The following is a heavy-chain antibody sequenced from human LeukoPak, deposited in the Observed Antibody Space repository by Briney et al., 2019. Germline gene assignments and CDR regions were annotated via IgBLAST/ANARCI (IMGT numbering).Heavy chain of an antibody. CDR2: IWYDGSNK. J-gene: IGHJ5*02. Sequence: PGGSLRLSCAASGFTFSSYGMHWDRQAPGKGLEWVAVIWYDGSNKYYADSVKGRFTISRDNSKNTLYLRMNSLRAEDTAVYYCARHPEIGCTNGVCYHGNWFDPWGQGTLVTVSS. D-gene: IGHD2-8*01. V-gene: IGHV3-33*01. CDR1: GFTFSSYG. CDR3: ARHPEIGCTNGVCYHGNWFDP.